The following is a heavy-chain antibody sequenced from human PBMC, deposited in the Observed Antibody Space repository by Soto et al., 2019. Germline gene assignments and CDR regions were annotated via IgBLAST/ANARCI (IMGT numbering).Heavy chain of an antibody. Sequence: PGGSLRLSCAASGFTFSSYAMHWVRQAPGKGLEWVAVISYDGSNKYYADSVKGRFTISRDNSKNTLYLQMNSLRAEDTAVYYCARVSAIFGLGMGLYGMDVWGQGTTVTVSS. CDR1: GFTFSSYA. CDR3: ARVSAIFGLGMGLYGMDV. CDR2: ISYDGSNK. V-gene: IGHV3-30-3*01. D-gene: IGHD3-3*01. J-gene: IGHJ6*02.